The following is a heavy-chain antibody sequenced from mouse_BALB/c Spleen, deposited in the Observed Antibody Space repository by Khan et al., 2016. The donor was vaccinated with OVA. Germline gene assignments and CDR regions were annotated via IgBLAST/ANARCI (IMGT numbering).Heavy chain of an antibody. CDR3: AVYYGYAMDY. J-gene: IGHJ4*01. CDR1: GFNIKDTY. D-gene: IGHD1-1*01. CDR2: IDPANGNP. Sequence: VQLQQSGAEFVKPGASVKLSCTASGFNIKDTYMYWVKQRPEQGLEWIGRIDPANGNPKYDPNFQGKATITADTSSNTAYLQLSGLTSEDTAVYYCAVYYGYAMDYWGQGTSVTVSS. V-gene: IGHV14-3*02.